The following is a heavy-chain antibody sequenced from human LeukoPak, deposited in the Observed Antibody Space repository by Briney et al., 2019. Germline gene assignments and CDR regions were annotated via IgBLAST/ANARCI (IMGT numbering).Heavy chain of an antibody. CDR3: ARDPGVYYFDY. D-gene: IGHD2-8*01. CDR1: GYTFTGYY. CDR2: INPNSGGT. V-gene: IGHV1-2*02. J-gene: IGHJ4*02. Sequence: ASVKVSCKASGYTFTGYYMHWVRQAPGQGLEWMGWINPNSGGTNYAQKLQSRVTMTRDTSISTAYMELSRLRSDDTAVYYCARDPGVYYFDYWGQGTLVTVSS.